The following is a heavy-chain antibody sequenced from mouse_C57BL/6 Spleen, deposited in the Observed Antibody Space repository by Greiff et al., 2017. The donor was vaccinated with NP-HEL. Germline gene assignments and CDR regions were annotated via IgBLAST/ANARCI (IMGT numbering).Heavy chain of an antibody. CDR3: ASSALGPLYFDY. V-gene: IGHV1-80*01. CDR1: GYAFSSYW. CDR2: IYPGDGDT. D-gene: IGHD4-1*01. Sequence: VQLQQSGAELVKPGASVKISCKASGYAFSSYWMNWVKQRPGKGLEWIGQIYPGDGDTNYNGKFKGKATLTADKSSSTAYMQLSSLTSEDSAVYFCASSALGPLYFDYWGQGTTLTVSS. J-gene: IGHJ2*01.